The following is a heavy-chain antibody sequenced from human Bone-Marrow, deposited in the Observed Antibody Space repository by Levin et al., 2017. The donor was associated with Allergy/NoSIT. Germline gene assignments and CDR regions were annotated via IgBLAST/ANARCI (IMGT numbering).Heavy chain of an antibody. CDR1: GFSFRSYG. CDR2: IWHDGGNK. CDR3: AREDTPKDAFDI. V-gene: IGHV3-33*01. Sequence: GESLKISCAASGFSFRSYGMHWVRQAPGKGLEWVAVIWHDGGNKYYADSVTGRFTISRDNSQNMLYLQMNSLRAEDTAVYYCAREDTPKDAFDIWGQGTMVTVSS. D-gene: IGHD5-18*01. J-gene: IGHJ3*02.